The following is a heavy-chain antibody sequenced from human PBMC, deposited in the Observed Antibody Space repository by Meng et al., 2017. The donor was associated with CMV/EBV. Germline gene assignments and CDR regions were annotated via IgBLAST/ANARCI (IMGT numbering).Heavy chain of an antibody. CDR3: ARDSACSGGSCYLTGYYFDY. CDR2: IKSKTDGGTT. D-gene: IGHD2-15*01. CDR1: GFTFSNAW. V-gene: IGHV3-15*01. J-gene: IGHJ4*02. Sequence: GGSLRLSCAASGFTFSNAWMSWVRQAPGKGLEWVGRIKSKTDGGTTDYAAPVKGRFTISRDDSKNTLYLQMNSLKTEDTAVYYCARDSACSGGSCYLTGYYFDYWGQGTLVTVSS.